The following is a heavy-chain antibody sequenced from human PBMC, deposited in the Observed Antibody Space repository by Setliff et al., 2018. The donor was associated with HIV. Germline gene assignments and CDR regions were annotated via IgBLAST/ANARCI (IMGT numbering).Heavy chain of an antibody. D-gene: IGHD2-15*01. V-gene: IGHV4-34*01. Sequence: PSETLSLTCAVDGGSLSGHYWTWIRQPPGKGLEWIGEINHSGSTSYSPSLKSRVTISVDTSKNQFSLKVRSVTAVDTAVSYCASRENPSGGYPKGWFDPWSQGSLVTVSS. CDR1: GGSLSGHY. CDR2: INHSGST. J-gene: IGHJ5*02. CDR3: ASRENPSGGYPKGWFDP.